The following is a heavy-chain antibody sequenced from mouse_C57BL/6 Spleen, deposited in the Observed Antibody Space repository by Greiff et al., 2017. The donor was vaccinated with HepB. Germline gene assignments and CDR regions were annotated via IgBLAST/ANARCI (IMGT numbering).Heavy chain of an antibody. D-gene: IGHD1-1*01. Sequence: QVQLKESGPGLVQPSQSLSITCTVSGFSLTSYGVHWVRQSPGKGLEWLGVIWRGGSTDYNAAFMSRLSITKDNSKSQVFFKMNSLQADDTAIYYCAKSSNYYGSRYYFDYWGQGTTLTVSS. J-gene: IGHJ2*01. CDR3: AKSSNYYGSRYYFDY. CDR2: IWRGGST. CDR1: GFSLTSYG. V-gene: IGHV2-5*01.